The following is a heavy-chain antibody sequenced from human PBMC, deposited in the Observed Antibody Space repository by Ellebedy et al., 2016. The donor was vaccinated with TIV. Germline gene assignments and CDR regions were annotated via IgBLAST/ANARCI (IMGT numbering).Heavy chain of an antibody. V-gene: IGHV5-51*01. CDR1: GDSFTNYW. D-gene: IGHD2-15*01. CDR2: IYPGDSDT. J-gene: IGHJ3*02. Sequence: GESLKISCKGSGDSFTNYWIGWVRQMPGKGLEWMGIIYPGDSDTRYSPSFQGQVTISADKSISTAYLQWSSLKASDTAMYYCARSETLGYCSGGSCYRWDAFDIWGQGTMVTVSS. CDR3: ARSETLGYCSGGSCYRWDAFDI.